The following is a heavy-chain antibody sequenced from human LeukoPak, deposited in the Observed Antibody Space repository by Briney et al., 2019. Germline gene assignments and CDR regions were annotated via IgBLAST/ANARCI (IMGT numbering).Heavy chain of an antibody. Sequence: GSLRLSCAASGFTFSSYAMSWVRQPPGKGLEWIGDIYHSGTTNYNPSLKSRVSISVDKSKNQFSLKLSSVTAADTAVYYCARAGGSGYDQFDYWGQGTLVTVSS. CDR3: ARAGGSGYDQFDY. D-gene: IGHD5-12*01. CDR1: GFTFSSYAM. CDR2: IYHSGTT. J-gene: IGHJ4*02. V-gene: IGHV4-4*02.